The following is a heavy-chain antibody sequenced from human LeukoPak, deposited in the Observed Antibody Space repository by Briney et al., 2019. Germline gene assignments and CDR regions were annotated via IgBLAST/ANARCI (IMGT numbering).Heavy chain of an antibody. V-gene: IGHV3-23*01. J-gene: IGHJ6*02. CDR1: GFTFSSYA. CDR3: AKVKEYYYYGMDV. Sequence: PGGSLRLSCAASGFTFSSYAMSWVRQAPGKGLEWVSAISSSGSSTYYADSVKGRFTISRDNSKNTLFLQMNSLRAEDTAVYYCAKVKEYYYYGMDVWGQGTTVTVSS. CDR2: ISSSGSST.